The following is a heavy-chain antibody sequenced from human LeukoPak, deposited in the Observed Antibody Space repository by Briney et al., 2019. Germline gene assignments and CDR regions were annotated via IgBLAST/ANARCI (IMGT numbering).Heavy chain of an antibody. CDR1: GGSFSGYY. Sequence: TETLSLTCAVYGGSFSGYYWSWIRQPPGKGLEWIGEINHSGSTNYNPSLKSRVTISVDTSKNQFSLKLSSVTAADTAVYYCARGGGSSSWGQGTLVTASS. J-gene: IGHJ4*02. D-gene: IGHD6-13*01. V-gene: IGHV4-34*01. CDR3: ARGGGSSS. CDR2: INHSGST.